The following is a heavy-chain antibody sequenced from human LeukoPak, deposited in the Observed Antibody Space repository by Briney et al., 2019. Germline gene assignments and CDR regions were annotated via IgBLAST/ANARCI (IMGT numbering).Heavy chain of an antibody. CDR2: ISSSSSYI. V-gene: IGHV3-21*01. CDR3: ARGLLRYMTTVIPRAFDI. CDR1: GFTFSSYA. Sequence: GGSLRLSCAASGFTFSSYAMSWVRQAPGKGLEWVSSISSSSSYIYYADSVKGRFTISRDNAKNSLYLQMNSLRAEDTAVYYCARGLLRYMTTVIPRAFDIWGQGTMVTVSS. J-gene: IGHJ3*02. D-gene: IGHD4-17*01.